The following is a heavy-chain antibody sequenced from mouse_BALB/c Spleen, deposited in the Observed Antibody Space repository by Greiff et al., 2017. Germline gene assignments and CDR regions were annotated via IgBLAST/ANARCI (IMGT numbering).Heavy chain of an antibody. CDR3: ARERGYYYGSSDAMDY. Sequence: QVQLKESGPGLVAPSQSLSITCTVSGFSLTSYGVHWVRQPPGKGLEWLGVIWAGGSTNYNSALMSRLSISKDNSKSQVFLKMNSLQTDDTAMYYCARERGYYYGSSDAMDYWGQGTSVTVSS. J-gene: IGHJ4*01. V-gene: IGHV2-9*02. CDR1: GFSLTSYG. CDR2: IWAGGST. D-gene: IGHD1-1*01.